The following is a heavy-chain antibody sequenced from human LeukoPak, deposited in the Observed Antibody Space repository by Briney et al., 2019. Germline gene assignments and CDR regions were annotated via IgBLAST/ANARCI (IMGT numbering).Heavy chain of an antibody. CDR2: ISYGGSNK. V-gene: IGHV3-30-3*01. D-gene: IGHD6-13*01. J-gene: IGHJ4*02. Sequence: GGSLRLSCAASGFTFSSYAMHWVRQAPGKGLEWVAVISYGGSNKYYADSVKGRFTISRDNSKNTLYLQMNSLRAEDTAVYYCARDRQYSSSWLYFDYWGQGTLVTVSS. CDR3: ARDRQYSSSWLYFDY. CDR1: GFTFSSYA.